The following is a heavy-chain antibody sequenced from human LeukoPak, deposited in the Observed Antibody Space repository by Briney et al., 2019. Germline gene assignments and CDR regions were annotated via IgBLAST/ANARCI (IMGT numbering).Heavy chain of an antibody. CDR1: GFTFSSYW. V-gene: IGHV3-7*05. CDR2: IKENGNEK. Sequence: GGSLRLSCAASGFTFSSYWMTWVRQAPGRGLEWVANIKENGNEKNYADSVKGRFTISRDNAKNSVHLQMNILRAEDTAVYYCARDRTYFYDSSGPFYDAYDIWGHGTMVTVSS. J-gene: IGHJ3*02. CDR3: ARDRTYFYDSSGPFYDAYDI. D-gene: IGHD3-22*01.